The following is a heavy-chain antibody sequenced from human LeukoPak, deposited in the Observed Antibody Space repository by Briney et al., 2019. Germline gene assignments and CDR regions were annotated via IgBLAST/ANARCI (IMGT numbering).Heavy chain of an antibody. V-gene: IGHV3-23*01. CDR2: ISASGGST. CDR3: VKWGYCSSTSCYASDFQH. Sequence: GGSLRLSCAASGFSFSNYAMTWVRQAPGKGLEWVSGISASGGSTYYTDSVKGRFTISRDNPKNTLYLQMNSLRAEDTAVYYCVKWGYCSSTSCYASDFQHWGQGTLVTVSS. J-gene: IGHJ1*01. CDR1: GFSFSNYA. D-gene: IGHD2-2*01.